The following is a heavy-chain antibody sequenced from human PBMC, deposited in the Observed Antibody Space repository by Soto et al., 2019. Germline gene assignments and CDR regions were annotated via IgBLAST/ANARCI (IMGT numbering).Heavy chain of an antibody. CDR3: ARGSRFLEWLYYFDY. CDR1: GGSISSSNW. CDR2: IYHSGST. D-gene: IGHD3-3*01. J-gene: IGHJ4*02. Sequence: SETLSLTCAVSGGSISSSNWWSWVRQPPGKGLEWIGEIYHSGSTNYNPSLKSRVTISVDKSKNQFSLKLSSVTAADTAVYYCARGSRFLEWLYYFDYWGQGNLVTVS. V-gene: IGHV4-4*02.